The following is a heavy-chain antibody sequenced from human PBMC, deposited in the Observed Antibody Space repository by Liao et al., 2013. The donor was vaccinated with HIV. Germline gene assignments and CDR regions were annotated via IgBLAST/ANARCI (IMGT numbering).Heavy chain of an antibody. Sequence: QVQLQQWGAGLLKPSETLSLTCAVYGGSFSGYYWSWIRQPPGKGLEWIGEINHSGSTNYNPSLKSRVTISVDTSKNQFSLKLSSVTAADTAVYYCARGLRYSYGYNYYYYMDVWGKGTTVTVSS. D-gene: IGHD5-18*01. CDR2: INHSGST. CDR1: GGSFSGYY. V-gene: IGHV4-34*01. CDR3: ARGLRYSYGYNYYYYMDV. J-gene: IGHJ6*03.